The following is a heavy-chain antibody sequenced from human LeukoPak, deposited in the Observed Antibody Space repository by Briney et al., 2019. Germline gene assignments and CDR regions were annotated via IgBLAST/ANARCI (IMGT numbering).Heavy chain of an antibody. J-gene: IGHJ4*02. CDR2: IYPGDFDT. Sequence: GESLKISCKGSGYSFTSYWIGWVRQMPGKGLEWMGMIYPGDFDTRYSPSFEGQVTISADKSINTAYLQWSSLKASDTAMYYCSRLGYCTNGICYSLPYWGQGTLVTVSP. V-gene: IGHV5-51*01. CDR1: GYSFTSYW. CDR3: SRLGYCTNGICYSLPY. D-gene: IGHD2-8*01.